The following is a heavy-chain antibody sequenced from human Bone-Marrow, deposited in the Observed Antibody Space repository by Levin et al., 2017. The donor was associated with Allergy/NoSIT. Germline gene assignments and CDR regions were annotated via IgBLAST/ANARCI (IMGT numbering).Heavy chain of an antibody. CDR3: ARHEENIRAGTGAFDS. D-gene: IGHD6-19*01. CDR2: IYSNGNT. CDR1: GGSISTYY. J-gene: IGHJ4*02. Sequence: PSETLSLTCTVSGGSISTYYWSWIRQPPGKGLEWIGCIYSNGNTNYNPSLQSRVTISADTSKNQLSLKLTSVTAADTAVYYCARHEENIRAGTGAFDSWGQGALVTVSS. V-gene: IGHV4-59*08.